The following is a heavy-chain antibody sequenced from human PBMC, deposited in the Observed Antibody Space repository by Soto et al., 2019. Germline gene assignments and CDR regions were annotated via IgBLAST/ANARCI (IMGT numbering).Heavy chain of an antibody. CDR3: ASFFFQAEDGIRDVRSVSAFLLNRSSDL. J-gene: IGHJ2*01. V-gene: IGHV4-59*01. CDR2: IYYAVRT. Sequence: PGNGLEWIGYIYYAVRTNYNPSLKCRVTISLDTPKNKFFLRLTSVTAADTAVYYCASFFFQAEDGIRDVRSVSAFLLNRSSDL. D-gene: IGHD3-10*02.